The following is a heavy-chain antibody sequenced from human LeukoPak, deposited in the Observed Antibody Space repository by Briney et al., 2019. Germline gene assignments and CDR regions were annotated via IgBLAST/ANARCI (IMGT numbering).Heavy chain of an antibody. CDR3: ARGGAAAGRSADY. CDR1: GGSISSYY. V-gene: IGHV4-59*12. J-gene: IGHJ4*02. Sequence: SETLSLTCTVSGGSISSYYWSWIRQPPGKGLEWIGYIYYSGSTNYNPSLKSQVTISVDTSKNQFSLKLSSVTAADTAVYYCARGGAAAGRSADYWGQGTLVTVSS. CDR2: IYYSGST. D-gene: IGHD6-13*01.